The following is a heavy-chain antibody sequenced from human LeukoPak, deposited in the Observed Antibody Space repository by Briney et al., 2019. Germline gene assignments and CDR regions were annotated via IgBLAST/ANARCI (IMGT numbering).Heavy chain of an antibody. V-gene: IGHV4-39*01. CDR3: ARVHDGYNYAFDY. Sequence: SETLSLTCTVSGVSISSSSYYWGWIRQPPGKGLEWIGSIYYSGSTYYNPSLKSRVTISVDTSKNQFSLKLSSVTAADTAVYYCARVHDGYNYAFDYWGQGTLVTVSS. CDR2: IYYSGST. J-gene: IGHJ4*02. CDR1: GVSISSSSYY. D-gene: IGHD5-24*01.